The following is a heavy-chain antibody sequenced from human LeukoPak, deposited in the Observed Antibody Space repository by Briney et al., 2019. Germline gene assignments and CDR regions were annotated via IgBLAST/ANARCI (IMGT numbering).Heavy chain of an antibody. V-gene: IGHV3-7*04. CDR2: IKSDGSEK. CDR3: ARISRYGLDY. Sequence: HPGGSLRLSCAASGFTFSGYWMSWVRQAPGKGLEWLANIKSDGSEKYYVDSVKGRFTISRDNAKNSLYLQMDSLRPEDTAVYYCARISRYGLDYWGEGTLVSVSS. J-gene: IGHJ4*02. D-gene: IGHD3-16*01. CDR1: GFTFSGYW.